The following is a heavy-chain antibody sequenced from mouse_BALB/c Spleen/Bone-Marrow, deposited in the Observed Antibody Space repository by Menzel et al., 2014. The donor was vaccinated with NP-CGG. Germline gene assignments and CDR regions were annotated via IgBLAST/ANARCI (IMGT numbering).Heavy chain of an antibody. D-gene: IGHD1-2*01. V-gene: IGHV2-9*02. Sequence: VQGVESGPGLVAPSQSLSIPCTVSGFSLTSYGVHWVHQSPGKGLEWLGVIWAGGSTNYNSALMSRLSISKDSSESQVFLKMNSLQTDDTAMYYCARSLIRLRYFDYWGQGTTLTVSS. CDR3: ARSLIRLRYFDY. CDR1: GFSLTSYG. CDR2: IWAGGST. J-gene: IGHJ2*01.